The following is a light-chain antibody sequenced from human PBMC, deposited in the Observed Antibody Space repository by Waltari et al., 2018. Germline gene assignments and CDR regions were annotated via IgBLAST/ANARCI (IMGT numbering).Light chain of an antibody. CDR2: GAF. J-gene: IGKJ4*01. CDR3: QQSGSSPLT. CDR1: QSVSNSY. V-gene: IGKV3-20*01. Sequence: ELVLTQSPRTLSLSPGERATLSCRASQSVSNSYLAWYQHKPGQAPRLIIYGAFNRASGLPDRFSGSESGTDFTLTISRLEPEDFAVYYCQQSGSSPLTFGGGTKVEIK.